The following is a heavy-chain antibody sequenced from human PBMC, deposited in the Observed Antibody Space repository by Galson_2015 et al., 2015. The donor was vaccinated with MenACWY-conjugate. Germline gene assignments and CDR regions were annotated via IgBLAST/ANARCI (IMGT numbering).Heavy chain of an antibody. V-gene: IGHV3-21*06. D-gene: IGHD6-19*01. CDR2: ISSASVHR. Sequence: SLIPCCAGYGFSFRNSGISWSGQGAGAGVEWVSTISSASVHRYYRVSVEGRFDVSRDNVQYLVFLHMSNLRVEDTAVYYCVASGWSILAGRPSFLDVWGKGTTVIVSS. CDR1: GFSFRNSG. J-gene: IGHJ6*04. CDR3: VASGWSILAGRPSFLDV.